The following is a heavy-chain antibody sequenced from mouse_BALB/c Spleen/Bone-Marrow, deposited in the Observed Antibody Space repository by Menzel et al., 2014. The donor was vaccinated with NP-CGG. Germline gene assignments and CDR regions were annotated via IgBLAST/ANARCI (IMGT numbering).Heavy chain of an antibody. CDR2: IWGDGST. CDR1: GFSLXGYG. D-gene: IGHD2-3*01. CDR3: ATDGYFAY. Sequence: VHLVESGPGLVAPSQSLSITCTVSGFSLXGYGVNWVRQPPGKGLEWLGMIWGDGSTDYNSALKSRLSISKDNSKGQVFLKMNSLQTDDTARYYCATDGYFAYWGQGTLVTVPA. J-gene: IGHJ3*01. V-gene: IGHV2-6-7*01.